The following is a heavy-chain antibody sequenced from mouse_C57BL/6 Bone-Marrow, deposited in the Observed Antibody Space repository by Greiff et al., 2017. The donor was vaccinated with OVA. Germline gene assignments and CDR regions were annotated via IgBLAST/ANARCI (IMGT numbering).Heavy chain of an antibody. J-gene: IGHJ3*01. V-gene: IGHV5-4*01. D-gene: IGHD2-3*01. CDR2: ISDGGSYT. CDR1: GFTFSSYA. CDR3: ARDVSDGYWFAY. Sequence: DVKLVESGGGLVKPGGSLKLSCAASGFTFSSYAMSWVRQTPEKRLEWVATISDGGSYTYYPDNVKGRFTISRDNAKNNLYLQMSHLKSEDTAMYYCARDVSDGYWFAYWGQGTLVTVSA.